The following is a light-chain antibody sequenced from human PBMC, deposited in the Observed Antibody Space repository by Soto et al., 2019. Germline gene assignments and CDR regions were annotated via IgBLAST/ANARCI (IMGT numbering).Light chain of an antibody. CDR2: AAS. CDR1: QTISTY. V-gene: IGKV1-39*01. Sequence: DIQMTQSPSSLSASVGDRVTITCRASQTISTYLNWYQHKPGKAPKVLIFAASTLQSGVPSRFSGSGSGTDFTLTINSLQPEDFATYYCQQSYSPSCTFGQWTKLEIK. J-gene: IGKJ2*02. CDR3: QQSYSPSCT.